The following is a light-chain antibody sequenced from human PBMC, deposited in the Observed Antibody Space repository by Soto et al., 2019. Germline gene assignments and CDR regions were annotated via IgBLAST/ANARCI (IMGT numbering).Light chain of an antibody. CDR2: EVS. Sequence: LTQPASVSGSPGQSITISCTGTGSDVGGYNYVSWYQQHPGKAPKLMIYEVSNRPSGVSNRFSGSKSGNTASLTISGLQAEDEADYYCNSYTSSSTPYVFGTGTKVTVL. CDR3: NSYTSSSTPYV. CDR1: GSDVGGYNY. J-gene: IGLJ1*01. V-gene: IGLV2-14*01.